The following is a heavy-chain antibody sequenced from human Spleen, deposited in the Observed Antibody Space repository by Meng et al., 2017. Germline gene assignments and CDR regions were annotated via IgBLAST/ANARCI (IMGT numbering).Heavy chain of an antibody. CDR1: GFIFGAYW. CDR2: IKQDGSEE. Sequence: LTGAGSGFIFGAYWMTWVRQTPGKGLEWVANIKQDGSEESYVDSVKGRFIISRDNAKNSLYLQMNSLRVEDTAVYYCVRPRIRRWLRYFDHWGQGTLVTVSS. V-gene: IGHV3-7*01. CDR3: VRPRIRRWLRYFDH. D-gene: IGHD5-18*01. J-gene: IGHJ4*02.